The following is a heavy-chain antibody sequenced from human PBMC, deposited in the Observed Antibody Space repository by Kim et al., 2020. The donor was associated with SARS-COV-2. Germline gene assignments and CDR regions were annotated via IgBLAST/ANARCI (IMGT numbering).Heavy chain of an antibody. J-gene: IGHJ3*02. D-gene: IGHD3-22*01. CDR3: ARTGDYYDSSGYWENAAFDI. CDR2: ISSSSSYI. V-gene: IGHV3-21*01. CDR1: GFTFSSYS. Sequence: GGSLRLSCAASGFTFSSYSMNWVRQAPGKGLEWVSSISSSSSYIYYADSVKGRFTISRDNAKNSLYLQMNILRAEDTAVYYCARTGDYYDSSGYWENAAFDIWGQGTMVTVSS.